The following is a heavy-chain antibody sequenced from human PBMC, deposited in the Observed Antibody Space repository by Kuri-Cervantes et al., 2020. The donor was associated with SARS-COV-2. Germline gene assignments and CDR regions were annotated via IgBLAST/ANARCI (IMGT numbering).Heavy chain of an antibody. CDR1: GGSFSGYY. D-gene: IGHD3-16*01. CDR3: ARGGRGSGQAGPNASWYFDL. J-gene: IGHJ2*01. CDR2: INHSGST. Sequence: GSLRLSCAVYGGSFSGYYWSWIRQPPGKGLEWIGEINHSGSTNYNPSLKSRVTISVDTSKNQFSLKLSSVTAADTAVYYCARGGRGSGQAGPNASWYFDLWGRGTLVTVSS. V-gene: IGHV4-34*01.